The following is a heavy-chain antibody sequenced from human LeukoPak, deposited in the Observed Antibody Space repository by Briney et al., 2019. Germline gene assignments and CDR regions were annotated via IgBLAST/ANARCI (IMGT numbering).Heavy chain of an antibody. Sequence: SETLSLTCTVSGYSISSGYHWAWIRQPPGKGLEWIGSIYHSGSTYYNPSLKGRVTISVDTSKNQFSLILSSVTAADTAVYYCARGYSYAYYFDCWGQGTLVTVSS. D-gene: IGHD5-18*01. J-gene: IGHJ4*02. CDR3: ARGYSYAYYFDC. CDR1: GYSISSGYH. CDR2: IYHSGST. V-gene: IGHV4-38-2*02.